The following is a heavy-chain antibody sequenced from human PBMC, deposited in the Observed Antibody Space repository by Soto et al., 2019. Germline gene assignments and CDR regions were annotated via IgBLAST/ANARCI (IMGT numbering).Heavy chain of an antibody. V-gene: IGHV3-33*01. J-gene: IGHJ4*02. CDR2: IWYDGSNK. CDR1: GFTFSSYG. CDR3: ARDVLPYYYDTMPFDY. Sequence: GGSLRLSCAASGFTFSSYGMHWVLQAPGKGLEWVAVIWYDGSNKYYADSAKGRFTISRDNSKNTLYLQMNSLRAEDTAVYYCARDVLPYYYDTMPFDYWGQGTLVTVSS. D-gene: IGHD3-22*01.